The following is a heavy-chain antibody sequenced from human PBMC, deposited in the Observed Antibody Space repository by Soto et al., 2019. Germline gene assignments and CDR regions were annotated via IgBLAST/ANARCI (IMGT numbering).Heavy chain of an antibody. CDR1: GFTVSSNY. CDR2: IYSGGST. V-gene: IGHV3-66*01. J-gene: IGHJ6*02. D-gene: IGHD3-3*01. Sequence: GGSLRLSCAASGFTVSSNYMSWVRQAPGKGLEWVSVIYSGGSTYYADSVKGRFTISRDNSKNTLYLQMNSLRAEDTAVYYCARDHGFWSGYSYYGMDVWGQGTTVTVSS. CDR3: ARDHGFWSGYSYYGMDV.